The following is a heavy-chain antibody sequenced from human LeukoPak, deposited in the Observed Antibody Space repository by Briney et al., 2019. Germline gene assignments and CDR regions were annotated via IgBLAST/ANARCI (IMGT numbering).Heavy chain of an antibody. CDR1: GGSISSYY. D-gene: IGHD3-3*01. J-gene: IGHJ5*02. CDR2: IYYSGST. Sequence: PSETLSLTCTVSGGSISSYYWSWIRQPPGKGLEGIGDIYYSGSTNYNPSLKSRVTISVDTSKNQFSLKLSSVTAADTAVYYCARDSQSYYTRWFDPWGQGTLVTVSS. V-gene: IGHV4-59*01. CDR3: ARDSQSYYTRWFDP.